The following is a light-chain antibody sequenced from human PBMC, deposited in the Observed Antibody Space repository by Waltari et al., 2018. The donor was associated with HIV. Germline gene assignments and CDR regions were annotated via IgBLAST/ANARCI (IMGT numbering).Light chain of an antibody. J-gene: IGLJ1*01. CDR3: CSYAGGNTYV. V-gene: IGLV2-23*02. Sequence: QAALTRPASVSGSPGQSLTISCTDVGSYNLVSWYQLHPGEAPKLLIYDVSERTSGISNRCSVSKSGNTASLTISGLQAEDEADYYCCSYAGGNTYVFDTGTKVTVL. CDR1: VGSYNL. CDR2: DVS.